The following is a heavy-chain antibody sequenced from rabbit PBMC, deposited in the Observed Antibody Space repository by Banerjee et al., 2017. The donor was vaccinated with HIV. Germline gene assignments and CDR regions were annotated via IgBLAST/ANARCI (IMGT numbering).Heavy chain of an antibody. Sequence: QEQLEESGGDLVKPEGSLTLTCTASGFSFSNKAVMCWVRQAPGKGLEYIGYISSGGSTYYAGWVNDRFTISRDTNENTLYLQLNSLTAADTVTYFCARGDWLNLWGPGTLVTVS. CDR1: GFSFSNKAV. CDR3: ARGDWLNL. V-gene: IGHV1S45*01. CDR2: ISSGGST. J-gene: IGHJ4*01. D-gene: IGHD4-1*01.